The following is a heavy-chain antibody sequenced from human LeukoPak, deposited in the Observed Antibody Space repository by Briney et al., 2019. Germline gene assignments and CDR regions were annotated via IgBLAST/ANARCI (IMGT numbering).Heavy chain of an antibody. V-gene: IGHV1-69*13. CDR3: ARDLPLYSYGVRDAFDI. CDR2: IIPIFGTA. CDR1: GGTFSSYA. J-gene: IGHJ3*02. D-gene: IGHD5-18*01. Sequence: SVKVSCKASGGTFSSYAISWVRQAPGQGLEWMGGIIPIFGTANYAQKFQGRVTITADESTSTAYMELSSLRSEDTAVYYCARDLPLYSYGVRDAFDIWGQGTMVTVSS.